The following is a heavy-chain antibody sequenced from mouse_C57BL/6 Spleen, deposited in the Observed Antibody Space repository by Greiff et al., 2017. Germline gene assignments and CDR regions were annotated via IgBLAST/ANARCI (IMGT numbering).Heavy chain of an antibody. D-gene: IGHD4-1*01. CDR2: IYPRDGST. CDR1: GYTFTSYD. V-gene: IGHV1-85*01. Sequence: QVHVKQSGPELVKPGASVKLSCKASGYTFTSYDINWVKQRPGQGLEWIGWIYPRDGSTKYKEKFKGKATLTVDTSSSTAYMELHSLTSEDSAVYFCARARDWDYFDYWGQGTTLTVSS. CDR3: ARARDWDYFDY. J-gene: IGHJ2*01.